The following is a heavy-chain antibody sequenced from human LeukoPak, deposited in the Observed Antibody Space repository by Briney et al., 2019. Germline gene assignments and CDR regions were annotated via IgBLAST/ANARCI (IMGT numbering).Heavy chain of an antibody. CDR1: GGSFSGYY. CDR3: ARRTRIAAAGTKGYYFDY. Sequence: SETLSLTCAVYGGSFSGYYWSWIRQPPGKGLEWIGEINHSGSTNYNPSLKSRVTKSVDTSKNQFSLKLSSVTAADTAVYYCARRTRIAAAGTKGYYFDYWGQGTLVTVSS. V-gene: IGHV4-34*01. D-gene: IGHD6-13*01. J-gene: IGHJ4*02. CDR2: INHSGST.